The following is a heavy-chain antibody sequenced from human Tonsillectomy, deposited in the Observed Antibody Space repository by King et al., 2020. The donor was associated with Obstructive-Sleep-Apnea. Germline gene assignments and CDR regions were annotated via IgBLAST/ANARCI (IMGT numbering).Heavy chain of an antibody. J-gene: IGHJ4*02. V-gene: IGHV3-7*01. CDR1: GFTFSNYW. Sequence: VQLVESGGGLVQPGGSLTISCAASGFTFSNYWWSWVSQGPGKGLEWVASIKEDGGENFFVDSVKGRFSISRDNAKNSLYLQMNSLRAEDTAVYFCARDKLMNSYTGSYFPYWGQGTLVTVSS. CDR3: ARDKLMNSYTGSYFPY. D-gene: IGHD1-26*01. CDR2: IKEDGGEN.